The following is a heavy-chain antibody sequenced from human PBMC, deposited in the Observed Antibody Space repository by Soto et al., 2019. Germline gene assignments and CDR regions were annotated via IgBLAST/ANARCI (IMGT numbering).Heavy chain of an antibody. CDR2: INPNSGGT. Sequence: QVQLVQSGAEVKKPGASVKISCKASGYTFTGYYMHWVRQAPGQGLAWMGWINPNSGGTNYAQKCQGRVTMTRDTSISTAYMELSRLRSDDTAVYYGARGRHVDTANFDYWGQGTLVTVSS. J-gene: IGHJ4*02. CDR3: ARGRHVDTANFDY. CDR1: GYTFTGYY. D-gene: IGHD5-18*01. V-gene: IGHV1-2*02.